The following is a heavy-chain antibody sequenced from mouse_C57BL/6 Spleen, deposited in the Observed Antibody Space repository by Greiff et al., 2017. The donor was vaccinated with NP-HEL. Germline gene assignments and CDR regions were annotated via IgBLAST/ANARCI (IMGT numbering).Heavy chain of an antibody. Sequence: QVQLKESGAELARPGASVKLSCKASGYTFTSYGISWVKQRTGQGLEWIGEIYPRSGNTYYNEKFKGKATLTADKSSSTAYMELRSLTSEDSAVYFCARGGNGYYFFAYWGQGTLVTVSA. V-gene: IGHV1-81*01. CDR3: ARGGNGYYFFAY. J-gene: IGHJ3*01. D-gene: IGHD2-3*01. CDR2: IYPRSGNT. CDR1: GYTFTSYG.